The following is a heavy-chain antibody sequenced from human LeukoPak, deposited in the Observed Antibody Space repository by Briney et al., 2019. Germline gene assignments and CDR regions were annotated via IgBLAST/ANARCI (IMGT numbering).Heavy chain of an antibody. Sequence: GGSLRLSCAASGFTFSSYAMIGVRQAPGKGLEWVSAISGSGGSTYYADSVKGRFTISRDNSKNTLYLQMNSLRAEDTAVYYCAKDGDYYGSGGIDYWGQGTLVTVSS. CDR1: GFTFSSYA. CDR3: AKDGDYYGSGGIDY. D-gene: IGHD3-10*01. V-gene: IGHV3-23*01. J-gene: IGHJ4*02. CDR2: ISGSGGST.